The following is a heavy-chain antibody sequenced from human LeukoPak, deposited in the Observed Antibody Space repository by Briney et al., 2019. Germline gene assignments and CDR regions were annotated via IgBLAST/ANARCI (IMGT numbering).Heavy chain of an antibody. J-gene: IGHJ6*02. Sequence: PGGSLRLSCAASGFXFSSYWIHWVRQAPGKGLEWVAVISYDGSNKYYADSVKGRFTISRDNSKNTLYLQMNSLRAEDTAVYYCARDRGYCSGGSCRSSGGMDVWGQGTTVTVSS. D-gene: IGHD2-15*01. CDR3: ARDRGYCSGGSCRSSGGMDV. CDR2: ISYDGSNK. V-gene: IGHV3-30-3*01. CDR1: GFXFSSYW.